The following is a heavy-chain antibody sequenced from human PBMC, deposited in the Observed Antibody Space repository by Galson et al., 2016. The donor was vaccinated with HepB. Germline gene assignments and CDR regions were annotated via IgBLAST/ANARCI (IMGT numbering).Heavy chain of an antibody. J-gene: IGHJ6*02. CDR2: INCDGSST. CDR1: GFTFSNYW. D-gene: IGHD2-15*01. CDR3: ARDRYCSGGSCYPWEAYYYYGMDV. V-gene: IGHV3-74*01. Sequence: SLRLSCAASGFTFSNYWMHWVRQAPGKGLVWVSRINCDGSSTSYADSVKGRFTISRDSAKNTLYLQMNSLRAEDTAVYYCARDRYCSGGSCYPWEAYYYYGMDVWGQGTTVTVSS.